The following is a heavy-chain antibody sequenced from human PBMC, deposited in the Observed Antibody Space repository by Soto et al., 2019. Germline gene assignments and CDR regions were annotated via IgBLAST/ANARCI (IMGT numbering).Heavy chain of an antibody. CDR1: GFTFSSYG. CDR2: ISYDGSNK. J-gene: IGHJ6*03. CDR3: AKDFGILLRKYY. D-gene: IGHD5-18*01. Sequence: PGRSLRLSFEASGFTFSSYGMHWVRQAPGKGLEWVAVISYDGSNKYYADSVKGRFTISRDNSKNTLYLQMNSLRAEETAVYYCAKDFGILLRKYY. V-gene: IGHV3-30*18.